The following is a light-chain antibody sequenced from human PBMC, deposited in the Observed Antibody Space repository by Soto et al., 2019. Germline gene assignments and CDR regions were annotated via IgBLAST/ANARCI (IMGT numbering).Light chain of an antibody. Sequence: IPMTQSPSALSASVGDTVTITCRASQTILNSLAWYQHKPGKAPKLLIYQTSTLESGVPSRFSGSGSGTEFTLTISSLQPDDSATYYCQQYSSYWTFGQGTKVEIK. CDR1: QTILNS. J-gene: IGKJ1*01. CDR2: QTS. CDR3: QQYSSYWT. V-gene: IGKV1-5*03.